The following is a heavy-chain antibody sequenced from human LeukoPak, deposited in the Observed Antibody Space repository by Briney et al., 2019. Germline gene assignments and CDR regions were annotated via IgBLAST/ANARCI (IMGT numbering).Heavy chain of an antibody. CDR1: GFTFSSYS. D-gene: IGHD6-13*01. J-gene: IGHJ6*04. V-gene: IGHV3-21*01. Sequence: GGSLRLSCAASGFTFSSYSMNWVRQAPGKGLEWVSSISSSSSYIYYADSMKGRFTISRDNAKNSLYLQMNSLRAEDTAVYYCARAEAAAKHYYYGMDVWGKGTTVTVSS. CDR2: ISSSSSYI. CDR3: ARAEAAAKHYYYGMDV.